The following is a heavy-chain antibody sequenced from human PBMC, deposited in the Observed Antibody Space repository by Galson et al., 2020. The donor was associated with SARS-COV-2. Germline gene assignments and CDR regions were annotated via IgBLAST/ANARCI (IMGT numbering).Heavy chain of an antibody. CDR1: GFTFDDYG. V-gene: IGHV3-20*04. Sequence: GGSLRLSCAASGFTFDDYGMSWVRQAPGKGLEWVSGINWNGGSTGYADSVKGRFTISRDNAKNSLYLQMNSLRAEDTALYYCARSGYSSSWYLGYYFDYWGQGTLVTVSS. J-gene: IGHJ4*02. CDR2: INWNGGST. CDR3: ARSGYSSSWYLGYYFDY. D-gene: IGHD6-13*01.